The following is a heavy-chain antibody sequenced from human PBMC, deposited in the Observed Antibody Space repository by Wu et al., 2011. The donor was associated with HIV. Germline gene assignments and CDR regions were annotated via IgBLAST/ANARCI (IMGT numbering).Heavy chain of an antibody. CDR2: ISTYNGNT. J-gene: IGHJ6*04. V-gene: IGHV1-18*01. CDR1: GYTYTTYG. D-gene: IGHD1-26*01. Sequence: QVQLVQSGAEVKKPGASVKVSCKASGYTYTTYGVSWVRQAPGQGLEWMGWISTYNGNTNYVQNLQGRVTLTTDTSTNTAYMELRSLRSDDTAVYYCARDESGTSSYYGMDVWAEGPTVTVVL. CDR3: ARDESGTSSYYGMDV.